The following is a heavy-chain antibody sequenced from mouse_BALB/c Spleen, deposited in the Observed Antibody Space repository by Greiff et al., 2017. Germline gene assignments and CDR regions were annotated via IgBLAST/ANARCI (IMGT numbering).Heavy chain of an antibody. J-gene: IGHJ4*01. CDR2: IYPGNSDT. Sequence: EVQLQQSGTVLARPGASVKMSCKASGYSFTSYWMHWVKQRPGQGLEWIGAIYPGNSDTSYNQKFKGKAKLTAVTSASTAYMELSSLTNEDSAVYYCTRGGWLAPYAMDYWGQGTSVTVSS. D-gene: IGHD2-3*01. V-gene: IGHV1-5*01. CDR3: TRGGWLAPYAMDY. CDR1: GYSFTSYW.